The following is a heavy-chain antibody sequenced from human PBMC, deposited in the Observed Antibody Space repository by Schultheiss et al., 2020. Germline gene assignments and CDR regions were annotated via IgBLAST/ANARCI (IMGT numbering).Heavy chain of an antibody. V-gene: IGHV3-23*01. CDR1: GFTFSSYA. J-gene: IGHJ6*02. D-gene: IGHD2-2*02. CDR2: NSGSGGST. CDR3: AKESRFIVVVPAAIIRKYYYYGMDV. Sequence: GGSLRLSCAASGFTFSSYAMSWVRQAPGKGLEWVLANSGSGGSTYYADSVKGRFTISRDNSKNTLYLQMNSLRAEDTAVYYCAKESRFIVVVPAAIIRKYYYYGMDVWGQGTTVTVSS.